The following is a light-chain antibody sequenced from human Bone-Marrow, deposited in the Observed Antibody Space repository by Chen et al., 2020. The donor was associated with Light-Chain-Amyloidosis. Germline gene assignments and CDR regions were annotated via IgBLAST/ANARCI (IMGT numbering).Light chain of an antibody. J-gene: IGLJ1*01. CDR3: SSYTITNTLV. CDR1: SSDVGGGNH. Sequence: QSALNHPASVSGSPGQSITIPRTGTSSDVGGGNHVSWYQQHPDKAPKLMIYEFTNRPSWVPDRFSGSKSDNTASLTISGLQTEDEADYFCSSYTITNTLVFGSGTRVTVL. CDR2: EFT. V-gene: IGLV2-14*01.